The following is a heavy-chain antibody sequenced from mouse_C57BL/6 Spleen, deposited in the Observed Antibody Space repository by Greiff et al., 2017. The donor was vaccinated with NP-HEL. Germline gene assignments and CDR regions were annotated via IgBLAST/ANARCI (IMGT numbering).Heavy chain of an antibody. CDR3: ARAPDLYFDY. CDR2: ISYDGSN. V-gene: IGHV3-6*01. J-gene: IGHJ2*01. CDR1: GYSITSGYY. Sequence: VQLQQSGPGLVKPSQSLSLTCSVTGYSITSGYYWNWIRQFPGNKLEWMGYISYDGSNNYNPSLKNRISITRDTSKNQFFLKLNSVTTEDTATYYCARAPDLYFDYWGQGTTLTVSS.